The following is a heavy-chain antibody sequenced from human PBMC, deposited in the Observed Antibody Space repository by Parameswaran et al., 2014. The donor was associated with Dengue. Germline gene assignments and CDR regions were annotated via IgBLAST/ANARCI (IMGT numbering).Heavy chain of an antibody. D-gene: IGHD6-13*01. CDR1: GFTFSSYA. V-gene: IGHV3-23*01. CDR3: AKDPEGGRVIAAAHSY. J-gene: IGHJ4*02. Sequence: QAGGSLRLSCAASGFTFSSYAMSWVRQAPGKGLEWVSAISGSGGSTYYADSVKGRFTISRDNSKNTLYLQMNSLRAEDTAVYYCAKDPEGGRVIAAAHSYWGQGNPGHRLL. CDR2: ISGSGGST.